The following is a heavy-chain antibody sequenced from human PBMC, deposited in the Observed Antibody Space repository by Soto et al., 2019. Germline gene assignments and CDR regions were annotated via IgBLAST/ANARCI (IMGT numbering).Heavy chain of an antibody. J-gene: IGHJ4*02. CDR1: GGTFSSYA. CDR3: ARDFRQYYYDSSGYWGFDY. Sequence: QVQLVQSGAEVKKPGSSVKVSCKASGGTFSSYAISWVRQAPGQGLEWMGGIIPIFGTANYAQKFQGRVTITADESTSTAYMELSSLRSEDTAVYYCARDFRQYYYDSSGYWGFDYWGQGTLVTVSS. V-gene: IGHV1-69*01. D-gene: IGHD3-22*01. CDR2: IIPIFGTA.